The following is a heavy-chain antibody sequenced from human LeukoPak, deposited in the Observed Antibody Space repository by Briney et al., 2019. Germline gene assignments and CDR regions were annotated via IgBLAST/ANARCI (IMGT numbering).Heavy chain of an antibody. CDR1: GGSISSGDYY. CDR2: IYYSGST. CDR3: ARETRYYYDSSGTFDY. V-gene: IGHV4-30-4*01. Sequence: SETLSLTCTVSGGSISSGDYYWSWIRQPPGKGLEWIGYIYYSGSTYYNPSLKSRVTISVDTSKNQFSLKLSSVTAADTAVYYCARETRYYYDSSGTFDYWGQGTLVTVSS. J-gene: IGHJ4*02. D-gene: IGHD3-22*01.